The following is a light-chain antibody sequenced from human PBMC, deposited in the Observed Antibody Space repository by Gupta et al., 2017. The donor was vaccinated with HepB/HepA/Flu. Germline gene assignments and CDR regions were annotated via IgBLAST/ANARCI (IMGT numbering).Light chain of an antibody. Sequence: EIVMTQTPLALPVTLGQPASISCRSSQSLVHSNGNTYLSWLQQRPGQPPRVLIYKVSNRHSAVPDRFRGSGAGTDFTLYISRVEAEDVGVYFCMQGTQFPRTFGQGTKVEIK. CDR3: MQGTQFPRT. J-gene: IGKJ1*01. V-gene: IGKV2-24*01. CDR2: KVS. CDR1: QSLVHSNGNTY.